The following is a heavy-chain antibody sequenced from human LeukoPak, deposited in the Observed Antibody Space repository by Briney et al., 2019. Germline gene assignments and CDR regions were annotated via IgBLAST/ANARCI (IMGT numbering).Heavy chain of an antibody. J-gene: IGHJ4*02. D-gene: IGHD4-11*01. V-gene: IGHV3-30*04. CDR3: ARESKGQEIDY. CDR2: ISYDGSNE. CDR1: GFTFSSYV. Sequence: GGSLRLSCAASGFTFSSYVMHWVRQAPGKGLEWVAIISYDGSNEYYADSVKGRFTISRDNSKNTLYLQMNSLRAADTAVYYCARESKGQEIDYWGQGTLVTVSS.